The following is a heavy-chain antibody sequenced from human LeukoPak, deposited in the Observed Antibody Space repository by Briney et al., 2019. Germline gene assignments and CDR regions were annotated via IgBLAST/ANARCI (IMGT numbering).Heavy chain of an antibody. V-gene: IGHV1-18*01. CDR1: GYTFTIYG. J-gene: IGHJ4*02. CDR2: ISAYNGNT. Sequence: ASVKVSCKASGYTFTIYGISWVRQAPGQGLEWMGWISAYNGNTNYAQKLQGRVTMTTDTSTSTAYMELRSLRSDDTAVYYCARSPVLRYYYDSSGYYPLGYWGQGTLVTVSS. CDR3: ARSPVLRYYYDSSGYYPLGY. D-gene: IGHD3-22*01.